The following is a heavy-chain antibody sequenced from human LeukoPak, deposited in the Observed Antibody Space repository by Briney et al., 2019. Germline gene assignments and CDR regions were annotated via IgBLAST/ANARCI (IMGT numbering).Heavy chain of an antibody. J-gene: IGHJ3*02. V-gene: IGHV3-7*01. CDR2: IKQDGSEK. CDR3: ARDPWTVTNYDILMAFDI. D-gene: IGHD3-9*01. CDR1: GFTFSSYW. Sequence: GGSLRLSCAASGFTFSSYWMSWVCQDPGKGLEWVANIKQDGSEKYYVDSVKGRFTISRDNAKNSLYLQMNSLRAEDTAVYYCARDPWTVTNYDILMAFDIWGQGTMVTVSS.